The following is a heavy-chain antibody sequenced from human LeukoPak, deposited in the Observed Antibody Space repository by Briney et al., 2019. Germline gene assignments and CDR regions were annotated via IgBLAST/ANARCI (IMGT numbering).Heavy chain of an antibody. Sequence: GESLKISCKGSGYSFTSYWIGWVRQMPGKGLEWMGIIYPGDSDTRYSPSFQGQVTISADKSISTAYLQWSSLKASDTAMYYCARHGEWFGELLSTEPYYYGMDVWGQGTTVTVSS. D-gene: IGHD3-10*01. J-gene: IGHJ6*02. CDR1: GYSFTSYW. CDR3: ARHGEWFGELLSTEPYYYGMDV. V-gene: IGHV5-51*01. CDR2: IYPGDSDT.